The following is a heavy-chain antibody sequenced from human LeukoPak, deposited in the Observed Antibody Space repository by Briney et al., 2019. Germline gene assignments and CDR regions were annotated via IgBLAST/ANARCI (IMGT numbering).Heavy chain of an antibody. CDR2: IYTSGSA. V-gene: IGHV4-4*07. CDR3: AREWWDYNWFDP. Sequence: SETLSLTCTVSGGSISSYYWSWIRQPAGKGLEWIGRIYTSGSANYNPSLKSRVTMSVDTSKNQFSLKLSSVTAADTAVYYCAREWWDYNWFDPWGQGTLVTVSS. CDR1: GGSISSYY. D-gene: IGHD2-15*01. J-gene: IGHJ5*02.